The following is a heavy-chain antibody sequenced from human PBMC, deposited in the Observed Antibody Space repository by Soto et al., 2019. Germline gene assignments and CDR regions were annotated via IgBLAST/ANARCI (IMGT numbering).Heavy chain of an antibody. D-gene: IGHD3-10*01. Sequence: QVHLVESGGGVAQPGRSLRLSCAASGFTFSSYGMHWVRQDPGKGLEWVAIISYDGSLKYYADSVKGRFTISRDNSKSALYLQMNSLRPEDTAVYYCAKDFKVSGSYYGSLNYYYGMDVWGQGTTVIVSS. CDR2: ISYDGSLK. V-gene: IGHV3-30*18. J-gene: IGHJ6*02. CDR3: AKDFKVSGSYYGSLNYYYGMDV. CDR1: GFTFSSYG.